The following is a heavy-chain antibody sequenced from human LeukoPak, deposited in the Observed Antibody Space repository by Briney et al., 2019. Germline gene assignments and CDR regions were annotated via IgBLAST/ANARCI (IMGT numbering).Heavy chain of an antibody. D-gene: IGHD2-15*01. CDR3: ARDGSGGSSSDQ. CDR2: IPSDEITK. CDR1: GFTFKTFG. V-gene: IGHV3-30*02. Sequence: GGSLRLSCAASGFTFKTFGMNWVRQAPGKGLEWVSLIPSDEITKFYADSVKGRFTIFRDNSKNTLYLQMKCLRVEDTAMYYCARDGSGGSSSDQWGQGTRVTVSS. J-gene: IGHJ4*02.